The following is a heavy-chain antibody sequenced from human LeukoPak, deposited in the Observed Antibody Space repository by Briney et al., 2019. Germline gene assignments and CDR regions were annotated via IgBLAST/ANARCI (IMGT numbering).Heavy chain of an antibody. CDR3: ARGGVYDSSGYSDY. CDR1: GFTFSSYA. CDR2: ISGSGGST. Sequence: AGGSLRLSCAASGFTFSSYAMSWVRQAPGKGLEWVSAISGSGGSTYYADSVKGRFTISRDNAKNSLYLQINSLRAEDTAVYYCARGGVYDSSGYSDYWGQGTLVTVSS. D-gene: IGHD3-22*01. V-gene: IGHV3-23*01. J-gene: IGHJ4*02.